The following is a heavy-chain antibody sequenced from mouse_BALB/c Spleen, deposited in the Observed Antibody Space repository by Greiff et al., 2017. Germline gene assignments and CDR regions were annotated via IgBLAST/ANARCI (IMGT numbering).Heavy chain of an antibody. D-gene: IGHD1-1*01. J-gene: IGHJ1*01. Sequence: EVKLMESGPGLVKPSQSLSLTCSVTGYSITSGYYWNWIRQFPGNKLEWMGYISYDGSNNYNPSLKNRISITRDTSKNQFFLKLNSVTTEDTATYYCAREDGSSFPYFDVWGAGTTVTVSS. V-gene: IGHV3-6*02. CDR2: ISYDGSN. CDR3: AREDGSSFPYFDV. CDR1: GYSITSGYY.